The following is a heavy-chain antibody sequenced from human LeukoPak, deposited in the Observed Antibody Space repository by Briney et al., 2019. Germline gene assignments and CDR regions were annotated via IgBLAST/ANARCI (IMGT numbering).Heavy chain of an antibody. Sequence: KSSETLSLTCTVSGVSLSSYYWSWIRQPPGKGLEWIGYIYYSGSAKYNPSLKSRVTISVDTSKNQFSLKLSSVTAGDTAVYYCARAPGIAAAGTHFDFWGQGTLVTVSS. V-gene: IGHV4-59*01. CDR3: ARAPGIAAAGTHFDF. J-gene: IGHJ4*02. CDR2: IYYSGSA. D-gene: IGHD6-13*01. CDR1: GVSLSSYY.